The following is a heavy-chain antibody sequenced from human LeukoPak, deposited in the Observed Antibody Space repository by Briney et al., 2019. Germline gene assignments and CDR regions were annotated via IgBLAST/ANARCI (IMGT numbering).Heavy chain of an antibody. Sequence: SETLSLTCTVSGGSISSYYWSWIRQPPGKGLEWIGYIYYSGSTNYNPSLKSRVTISVDTSKNQFSLKLSSVTAADTAVYYCARERTGTPFDYWGQGTLVTVSS. D-gene: IGHD1-1*01. CDR2: IYYSGST. J-gene: IGHJ4*02. V-gene: IGHV4-59*01. CDR3: ARERTGTPFDY. CDR1: GGSISSYY.